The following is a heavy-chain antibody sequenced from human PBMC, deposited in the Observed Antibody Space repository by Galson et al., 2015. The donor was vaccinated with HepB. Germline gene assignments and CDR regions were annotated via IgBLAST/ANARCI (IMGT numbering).Heavy chain of an antibody. Sequence: SLRLSCAASGFTFDDYAMHWVRQAPGKGLEWVSSISWNSGCIGYADSVKGRFTISRDNAKNSLYLQMNSLRAEDTALYYCAKGVGVTMVRGVDYWGQGTLVTVSS. CDR1: GFTFDDYA. CDR3: AKGVGVTMVRGVDY. CDR2: ISWNSGCI. D-gene: IGHD3-10*01. V-gene: IGHV3-9*01. J-gene: IGHJ4*02.